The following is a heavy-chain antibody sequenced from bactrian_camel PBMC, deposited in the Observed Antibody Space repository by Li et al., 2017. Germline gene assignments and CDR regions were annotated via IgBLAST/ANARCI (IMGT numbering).Heavy chain of an antibody. Sequence: DVQLVESGGGLVQPGGSLRLSCAASGFTFSRYEMSWVRQAPGKGLEWVSGMNIRGATYYVDSVKGRFTISQDKGKNTVYLLMNNLKPDDSGTYYCAYESGTTPDLCRRRGPGGYFGQGTQVTVS. D-gene: IGHD7*01. J-gene: IGHJ4*01. CDR1: GFTFSRYE. CDR2: MNIRGAT. V-gene: IGHV3S40*01.